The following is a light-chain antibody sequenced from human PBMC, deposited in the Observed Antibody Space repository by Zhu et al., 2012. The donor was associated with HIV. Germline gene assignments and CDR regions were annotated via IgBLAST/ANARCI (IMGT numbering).Light chain of an antibody. CDR1: QTISTY. J-gene: IGKJ1*01. V-gene: IGKV1-39*01. CDR2: IPS. Sequence: DIQMTQSPSSLSASIGDRITITCRASQTISTYVNWYQQKPGKAPELVTNIPSSLQSGVSTRFSGSGSGTDFTLTISNLQPEDFATYYCQQSYSVPWTFGQGTKVEIK. CDR3: QQSYSVPWT.